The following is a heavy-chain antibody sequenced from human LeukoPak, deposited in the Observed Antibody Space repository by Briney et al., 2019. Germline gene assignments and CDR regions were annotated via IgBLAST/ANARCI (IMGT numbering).Heavy chain of an antibody. J-gene: IGHJ4*02. CDR1: GLPFSSYA. CDR3: ARSPSGSYTHFDY. CDR2: IYGGGST. D-gene: IGHD1-26*01. Sequence: GGSLRLSCAVSGLPFSSYAMSWVRQAPGKGLEWVSVIYGGGSTYYADSVKGRFTISRDNSKNTLYLQMNSLRAEDTAVYYCARSPSGSYTHFDYWGQGTLVTVSS. V-gene: IGHV3-53*01.